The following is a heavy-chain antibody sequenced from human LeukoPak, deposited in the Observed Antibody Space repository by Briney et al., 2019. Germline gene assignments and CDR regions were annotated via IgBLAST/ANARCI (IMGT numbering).Heavy chain of an antibody. D-gene: IGHD3-3*01. J-gene: IGHJ3*01. CDR3: ARDRFPTTNYDFWSGYPSN. Sequence: PGGSLRLSCAASGFTFSSYSMNWVRQAPGKGLEWVSSISSSSYIYYADSVKGRFTISRDNAKNSLYLQMNSLRAEDTAVYYCARDRFPTTNYDFWSGYPSNWGQGTMVTVSS. CDR2: ISSSSYI. CDR1: GFTFSSYS. V-gene: IGHV3-21*01.